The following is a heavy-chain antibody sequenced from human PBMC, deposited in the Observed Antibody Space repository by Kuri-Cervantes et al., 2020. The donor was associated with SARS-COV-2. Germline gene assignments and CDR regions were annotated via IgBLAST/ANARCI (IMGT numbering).Heavy chain of an antibody. D-gene: IGHD3-3*01. Sequence: SETLSLTCTVSGGSISSYYWSWIRQPPGKGLEWTGSIYHSGSTYYNPSLKSRVTISVDTSKNQFSLKLSSVTAADTAVYYCARAKMGFLEWDNRFDPWGQGTLVTVSS. J-gene: IGHJ5*02. V-gene: IGHV4-38-2*02. CDR1: GGSISSYY. CDR2: IYHSGST. CDR3: ARAKMGFLEWDNRFDP.